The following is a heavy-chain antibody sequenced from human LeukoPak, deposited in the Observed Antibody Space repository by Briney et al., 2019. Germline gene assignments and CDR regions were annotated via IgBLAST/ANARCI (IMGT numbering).Heavy chain of an antibody. CDR1: GFTFSNYG. CDR3: AKGEYRGFDY. Sequence: PGGSLRLSCAASGFTFSNYGIHWVRQAPGKGLEWMAFIRYDGNNKYYADSVKGRFTISRDNSKNTLYLQMNSLRAEDTAVYYCAKGEYRGFDYWGQGNPVTVSS. V-gene: IGHV3-30*02. CDR2: IRYDGNNK. J-gene: IGHJ4*02. D-gene: IGHD1-26*01.